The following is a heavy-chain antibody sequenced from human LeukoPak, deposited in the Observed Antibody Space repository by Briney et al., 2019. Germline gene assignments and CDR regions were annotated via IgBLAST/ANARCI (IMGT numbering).Heavy chain of an antibody. CDR3: ARGLRSSWYKNGLYYFDY. CDR2: IIPIFGTA. CDR1: GGTFSSYA. V-gene: IGHV1-69*05. J-gene: IGHJ4*02. D-gene: IGHD6-13*01. Sequence: ASVKVSCKASGGTFSSYAISWVRQAPGQGLEWMGGIIPIFGTANYAQKFQGRVTITTDESTSTAYMELSSLRSEDTAVYYCARGLRSSWYKNGLYYFDYWGQGTLVTVSS.